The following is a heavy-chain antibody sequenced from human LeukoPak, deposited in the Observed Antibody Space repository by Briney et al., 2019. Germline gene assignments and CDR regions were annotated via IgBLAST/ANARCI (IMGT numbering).Heavy chain of an antibody. CDR2: MNPNSGST. CDR1: GYTFTSYD. V-gene: IGHV1-8*01. Sequence: GASVKVSCKASGYTFTSYDINWVRQATGQGLEWMGWMNPNSGSTGYAQKFQGRVTMTRNTSISTAYMELSSLRSEDTAVYYCARVLGSGSYFGYYYGMDVWGQGTTVTVSS. J-gene: IGHJ6*02. CDR3: ARVLGSGSYFGYYYGMDV. D-gene: IGHD3-10*01.